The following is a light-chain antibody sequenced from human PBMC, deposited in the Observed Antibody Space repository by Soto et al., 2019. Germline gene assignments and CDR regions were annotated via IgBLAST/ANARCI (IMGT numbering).Light chain of an antibody. V-gene: IGLV2-8*01. Sequence: QSVLTQPPSASGSPGQSVTISCTGSSTDIGAYNYVSWYQQYPGKAPKLIIYEVSQRPSGVPDRFSGSKSCNTASLTVSVLQLEDESDYHCSSFTGSDNPFGGGTKLTVL. CDR3: SSFTGSDNP. CDR1: STDIGAYNY. J-gene: IGLJ2*01. CDR2: EVS.